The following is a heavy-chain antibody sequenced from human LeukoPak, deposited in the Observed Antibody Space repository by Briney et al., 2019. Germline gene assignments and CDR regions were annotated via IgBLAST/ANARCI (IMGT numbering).Heavy chain of an antibody. J-gene: IGHJ6*03. CDR1: GGSFSGYY. CDR3: ASTPGALIWFGGSRMDV. D-gene: IGHD3-10*01. Sequence: SETLSLTCAVYGGSFSGYYWSWIRQPPGKGLEWIGEISHSGSTNYNPSLKSRVTISIDTSKNQFSLKLNSVTAADTAVYYCASTPGALIWFGGSRMDVWGKGTTVTVSS. V-gene: IGHV4-34*01. CDR2: ISHSGST.